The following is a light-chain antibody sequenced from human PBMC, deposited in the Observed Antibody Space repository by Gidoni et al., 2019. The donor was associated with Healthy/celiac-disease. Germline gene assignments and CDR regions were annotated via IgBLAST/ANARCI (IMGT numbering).Light chain of an antibody. CDR3: QQYYSYPWT. V-gene: IGKV1-8*01. Sequence: AIRITQSPSSLSASTGDRVTITCRASKGISSYLAWYQQKPGKAPKLLIYAASTSHSEAHPRLSGGGSGTDFTPTIRCLQSGELATYYCQQYYSYPWTFGQGTKVEIK. CDR1: KGISSY. CDR2: AAS. J-gene: IGKJ1*01.